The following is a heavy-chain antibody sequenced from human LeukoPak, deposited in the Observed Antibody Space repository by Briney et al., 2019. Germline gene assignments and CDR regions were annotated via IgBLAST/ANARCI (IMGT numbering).Heavy chain of an antibody. CDR1: GFMFNAYW. V-gene: IGHV3-7*01. CDR2: IRQDGGEI. J-gene: IGHJ2*01. Sequence: GGSLRLSCTGSGFMFNAYWMTWVRKALGMGLEWVGNIRQDGGEIFYVDSVRGRFTISRDNAKNSLYLHLNSLRAEDTAVYYCARTKTAWILDLWGRGTLVTVSS. CDR3: ARTKTAWILDL. D-gene: IGHD2-21*02.